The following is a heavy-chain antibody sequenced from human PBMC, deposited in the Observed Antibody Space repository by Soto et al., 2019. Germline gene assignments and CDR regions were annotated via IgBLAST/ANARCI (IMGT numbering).Heavy chain of an antibody. V-gene: IGHV3-21*01. CDR2: ISSSSSYI. D-gene: IGHD1-26*01. J-gene: IGHJ4*02. Sequence: GGSLRFSCAASGFTFSSYSMNWVRQAPGKGLEWVSSISSSSSYIYYADSVKGRFTISRDNAKNSLYLQMNSLRAEDTAVYYCARDKVGAFDYWGQGTLVTVSS. CDR3: ARDKVGAFDY. CDR1: GFTFSSYS.